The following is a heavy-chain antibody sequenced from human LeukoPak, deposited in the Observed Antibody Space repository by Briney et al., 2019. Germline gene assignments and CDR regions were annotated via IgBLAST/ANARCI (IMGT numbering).Heavy chain of an antibody. Sequence: PSETLSLTCTVSGGSISSYYWSWIRQPAGKGLEWIGRIYTSGSTNYNPSLKSRVTLSVDTSKNQFSLKLSSVTAADTAVYYCARNALLWFWELSDWFDPWGQGTLVTVSS. CDR1: GGSISSYY. V-gene: IGHV4-4*07. CDR2: IYTSGST. D-gene: IGHD3-10*01. J-gene: IGHJ5*02. CDR3: ARNALLWFWELSDWFDP.